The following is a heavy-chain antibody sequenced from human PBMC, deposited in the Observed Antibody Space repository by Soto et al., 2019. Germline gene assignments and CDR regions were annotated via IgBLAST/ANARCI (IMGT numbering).Heavy chain of an antibody. CDR3: VRASRSSSSDD. J-gene: IGHJ4*02. V-gene: IGHV3-7*04. CDR2: IKEDGSEK. CDR1: GFTFSGYW. D-gene: IGHD6-6*01. Sequence: GGSLRLSCAASGFTFSGYWMFWVRQAPGRGLEWVATIKEDGSEKYYVDSVKGRFTISRDNAKNSLSLQMSSLRAEDTAVYYCVRASRSSSSDDWGQGTLVTVSS.